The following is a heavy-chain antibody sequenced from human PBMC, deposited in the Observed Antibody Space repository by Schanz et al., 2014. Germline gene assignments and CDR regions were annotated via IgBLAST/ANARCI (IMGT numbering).Heavy chain of an antibody. CDR1: GFNFNTYA. V-gene: IGHV3-48*04. CDR2: ISNSGTTI. CDR3: ARGREVVAKIFDV. D-gene: IGHD3-22*01. Sequence: EVQLLESGGGLAQPGGSLRLACAASGFNFNTYAMSWVRQAPGKGLEWVSYISNSGTTIYYADSVKGRFTISRDNAKNSLYLQMNSLRVEDTAVYYCARGREVVAKIFDVWGQGTMVTVSS. J-gene: IGHJ3*01.